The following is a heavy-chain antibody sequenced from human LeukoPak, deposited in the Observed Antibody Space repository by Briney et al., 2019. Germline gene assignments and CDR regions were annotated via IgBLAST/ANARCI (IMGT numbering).Heavy chain of an antibody. CDR3: VGGYQDF. Sequence: PGGSLRLSCAASGFTFSSYGMHWVRQAPGKGPEWVAVIWNDGSNKYYADSVKGRFTISRDNSKNTLYLQMNSLRAEDTAVYYCVGGYQDFWDQGTLVTVSS. D-gene: IGHD2-2*01. J-gene: IGHJ4*02. V-gene: IGHV3-33*01. CDR1: GFTFSSYG. CDR2: IWNDGSNK.